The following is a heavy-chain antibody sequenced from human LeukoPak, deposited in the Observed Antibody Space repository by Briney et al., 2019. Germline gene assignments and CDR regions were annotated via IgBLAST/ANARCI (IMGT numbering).Heavy chain of an antibody. CDR1: GFTFSSYG. V-gene: IGHV3-23*01. D-gene: IGHD3-16*01. CDR3: AKDGSIVYSYTYLDY. J-gene: IGHJ4*02. CDR2: ISGSGDRT. Sequence: AGGSLRLSCAASGFTFSSYGMSWVRQAPGRGLEWVSSISGSGDRTHHADPVKGRFTISRDNSKNTLYLQMNRLRAEDTAVYYCAKDGSIVYSYTYLDYWGQGTLVTVSS.